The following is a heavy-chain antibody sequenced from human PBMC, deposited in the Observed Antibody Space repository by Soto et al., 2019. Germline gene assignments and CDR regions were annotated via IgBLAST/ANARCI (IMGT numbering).Heavy chain of an antibody. CDR1: GLSFTTYA. CDR3: ARAIETAMDPCDY. Sequence: QVQLVESGGGVVQPGRSLRLSCAASGLSFTTYAMHWVRQAPGKGLEWVAVISDDGSIKYYADSVKGRFTISRDNSKNTFSLQMNSLRGDDTAVYFCARAIETAMDPCDYWGQGTLVTVSS. J-gene: IGHJ4*02. D-gene: IGHD5-18*01. V-gene: IGHV3-30-3*01. CDR2: ISDDGSIK.